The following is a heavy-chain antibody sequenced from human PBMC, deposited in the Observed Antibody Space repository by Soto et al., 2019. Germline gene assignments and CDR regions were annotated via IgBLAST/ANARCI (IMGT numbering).Heavy chain of an antibody. CDR1: GYTFTGYY. J-gene: IGHJ5*02. V-gene: IGHV1-46*01. Sequence: GASVKVSCKASGYTFTGYYMHWVRQAPGQGLEWMGIINPSGGSTSYAQKFQGRVTMTRDTSTSTVYMELSSLRSEDTAVYYCAREQYSSGWLGRQNWFDPWGQGTLVTVSS. CDR3: AREQYSSGWLGRQNWFDP. CDR2: INPSGGST. D-gene: IGHD6-19*01.